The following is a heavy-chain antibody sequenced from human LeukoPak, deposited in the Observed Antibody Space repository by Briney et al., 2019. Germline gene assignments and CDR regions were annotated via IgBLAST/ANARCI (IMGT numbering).Heavy chain of an antibody. CDR3: AIENYYDSSGYSKAFDY. J-gene: IGHJ4*02. D-gene: IGHD3-22*01. CDR2: IEPNSGGA. Sequence: ASVKVSCKTSGYTFTVKFLHWLRQAPGQGLEWMGGIEPNSGGAVYGQNFRVRVTVTRDTSVSTAYMELSRLRSDDTAVYYCAIENYYDSSGYSKAFDYWGQGTLVTVSS. CDR1: GYTFTVKF. V-gene: IGHV1-2*02.